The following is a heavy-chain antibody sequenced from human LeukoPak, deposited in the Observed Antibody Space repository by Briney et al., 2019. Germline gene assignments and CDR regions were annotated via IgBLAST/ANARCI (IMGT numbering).Heavy chain of an antibody. Sequence: SETLSLTCTVSGGSISSSNYYWGWIRQPPGKGLEWIGSIYYSGSTYYNPSLKSRVTISVDTSKNQFFLKLSSVTAADTAVYYCASSSWYSIPEVVWGKGTTVTISS. V-gene: IGHV4-39*01. CDR3: ASSSWYSIPEVV. CDR1: GGSISSSNYY. D-gene: IGHD6-13*01. J-gene: IGHJ6*04. CDR2: IYYSGST.